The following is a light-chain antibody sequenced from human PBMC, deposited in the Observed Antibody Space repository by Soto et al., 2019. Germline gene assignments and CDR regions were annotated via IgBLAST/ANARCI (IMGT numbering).Light chain of an antibody. J-gene: IGKJ1*01. Sequence: DIQMTQSPSTLSAYVGDSVTITCRASQSVSDCLAWYQHKPWKAPRLLIYDASSLESGVPSRFSGSGSGTEFTLTISSLQPDDFATYYCQQYYISFRTFGQGTKVDIK. CDR2: DAS. V-gene: IGKV1-5*01. CDR1: QSVSDC. CDR3: QQYYISFRT.